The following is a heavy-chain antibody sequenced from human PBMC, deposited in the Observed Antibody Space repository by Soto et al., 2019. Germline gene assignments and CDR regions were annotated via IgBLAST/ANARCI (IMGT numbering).Heavy chain of an antibody. V-gene: IGHV3-48*02. CDR2: ISSSSSTI. J-gene: IGHJ6*02. CDR1: GFTFSSYS. Sequence: GSLRLSCAASGFTFSSYSMNWVRQAPGKGLEWVSYISSSSSTIYYADSVKGRFTISRDNAKNSLYLQMNSLRDEDTAVYYCARVPDYYDSSGTRNYYYYGMDVWGQGTTVTVSS. D-gene: IGHD3-22*01. CDR3: ARVPDYYDSSGTRNYYYYGMDV.